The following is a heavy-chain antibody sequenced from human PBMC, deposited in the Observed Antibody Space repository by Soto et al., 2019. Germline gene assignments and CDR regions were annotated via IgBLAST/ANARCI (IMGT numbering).Heavy chain of an antibody. D-gene: IGHD6-19*01. Sequence: ASVKVSCKASGYTFTSYAMHWVRQAPGQRLEWMGWINAGNGNTNYAQKLQGRVTMTTDTSTSTAYMELRSLRSDDTAVYYCARDRAVLDAFDIWGQGTMVTVSS. CDR3: ARDRAVLDAFDI. V-gene: IGHV1-3*01. CDR1: GYTFTSYA. J-gene: IGHJ3*02. CDR2: INAGNGNT.